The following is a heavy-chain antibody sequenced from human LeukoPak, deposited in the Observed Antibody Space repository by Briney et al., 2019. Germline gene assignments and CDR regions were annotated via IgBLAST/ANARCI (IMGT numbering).Heavy chain of an antibody. CDR2: INPDGTAT. CDR1: GFTFSNHW. CDR3: AKGRRYCSGGSCYRFDY. Sequence: GGSLRLSCAASGFTFSNHWMFWVRQAPGKGLVWVSRINPDGTATKYTGSVEGRFTISRDNAKNTLYLQMNSLRAEDTAVYYCAKGRRYCSGGSCYRFDYWGQGTLVTVSS. D-gene: IGHD2-15*01. V-gene: IGHV3-74*01. J-gene: IGHJ4*02.